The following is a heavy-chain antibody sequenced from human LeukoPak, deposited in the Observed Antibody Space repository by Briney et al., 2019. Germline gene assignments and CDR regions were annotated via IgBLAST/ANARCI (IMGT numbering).Heavy chain of an antibody. V-gene: IGHV1-2*02. Sequence: GASVKVSCKASGYTFTGYYMHWVRQAPGQGLEWMGWINPNSGGTNYAQKFQGRVTISADKSISTAYLRWSSLKASDTAVYYCATNKVTSNWPYHFDFWGQGTLVSVSS. D-gene: IGHD2-2*01. CDR2: INPNSGGT. J-gene: IGHJ4*02. CDR3: ATNKVTSNWPYHFDF. CDR1: GYTFTGYY.